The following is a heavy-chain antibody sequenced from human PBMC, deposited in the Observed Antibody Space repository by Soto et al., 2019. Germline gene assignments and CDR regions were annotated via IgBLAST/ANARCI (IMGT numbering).Heavy chain of an antibody. Sequence: GGSLRLSCAAPGFTFSSYAMHWVRQAPGKGLEYVSAISSNGGSTYYANSVKGRFTISRDNSKNTLYLQMGSLRAEDMAVYYCARPLWRDDYNWGYFDLWGRGTLVTVSS. CDR3: ARPLWRDDYNWGYFDL. J-gene: IGHJ2*01. CDR2: ISSNGGST. V-gene: IGHV3-64*01. D-gene: IGHD4-4*01. CDR1: GFTFSSYA.